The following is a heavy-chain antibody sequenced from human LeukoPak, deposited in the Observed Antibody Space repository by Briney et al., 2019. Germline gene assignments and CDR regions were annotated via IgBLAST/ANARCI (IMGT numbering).Heavy chain of an antibody. D-gene: IGHD2-8*01. CDR3: SNGIYDKSY. CDR1: GFTFGSYD. V-gene: IGHV3-7*01. J-gene: IGHJ4*02. Sequence: GGSLRLSCAASGFTFGSYDMHWVRQAPGKGLEWVANIKQDGSEAVYVDSVRGRFTISRDNAKNSLYLQMNSLRVEDTAMYYCSNGIYDKSYWGQGTLVTVSS. CDR2: IKQDGSEA.